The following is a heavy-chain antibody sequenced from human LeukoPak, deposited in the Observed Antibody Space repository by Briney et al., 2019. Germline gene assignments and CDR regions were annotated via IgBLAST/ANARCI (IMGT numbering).Heavy chain of an antibody. Sequence: GASVKVSCKASGYTFTGYYMHWVRQAPGQGLEWMGWINPNSGGTNYAQKFQGRVTMTRDTSISTAYMELSRLRSDDTAVYYCARGAHSGSYNLGVYYYYYYMDVWGKGTTVTISS. D-gene: IGHD1-26*01. CDR2: INPNSGGT. V-gene: IGHV1-2*02. CDR3: ARGAHSGSYNLGVYYYYYYMDV. CDR1: GYTFTGYY. J-gene: IGHJ6*03.